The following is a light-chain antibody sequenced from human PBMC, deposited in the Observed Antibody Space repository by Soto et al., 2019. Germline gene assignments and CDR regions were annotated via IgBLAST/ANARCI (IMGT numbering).Light chain of an antibody. J-gene: IGLJ1*01. V-gene: IGLV2-14*01. CDR3: RSYTSSATPYV. CDR2: VNS. CDR1: SSDVGDYKY. Sequence: QSVLTQPASVSGSPGQSITISCTGTSSDVGDYKYVSWYQQHPDKAPKLIIFVNSNRPSGISNRFSASKSGNTASLTISGLQAEDEADYYCRSYTSSATPYVFGTGTKLTVL.